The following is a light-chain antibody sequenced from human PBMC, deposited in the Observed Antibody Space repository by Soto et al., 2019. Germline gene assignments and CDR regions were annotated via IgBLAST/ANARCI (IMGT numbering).Light chain of an antibody. CDR2: GNS. J-gene: IGLJ3*02. V-gene: IGLV1-40*01. CDR3: QPYDSSLSGWV. Sequence: QSVLTQPPSVSGAPGQRVTISGTGSSSNIGAGYDVHWYQQLPGTAPKLLISGNSNRPSGVPDRFSGSKSGTSASLAITGLQAEDEADYYCQPYDSSLSGWVFGGGPKLTVL. CDR1: SSNIGAGYD.